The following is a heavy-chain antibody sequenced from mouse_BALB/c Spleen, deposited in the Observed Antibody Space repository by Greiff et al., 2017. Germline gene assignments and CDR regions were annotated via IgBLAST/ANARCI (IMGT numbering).Heavy chain of an antibody. D-gene: IGHD2-1*01. J-gene: IGHJ1*01. V-gene: IGHV3-2*02. CDR2: ISYSGST. CDR3: AYGNYEYFDV. Sequence: EVKLVESGPGLVKPSQSLSLTCTVTGYSITSDYAWNWIRQFPGNKLEWMGYISYSGSTSYNPSLKSRISITRDTSKNQFFLQLNSVTTADTATYYCAYGNYEYFDVWGAGTTVTVSS. CDR1: GYSITSDYA.